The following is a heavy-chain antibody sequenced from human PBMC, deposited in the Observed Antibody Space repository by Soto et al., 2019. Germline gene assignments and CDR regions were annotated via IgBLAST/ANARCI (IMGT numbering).Heavy chain of an antibody. CDR2: ISTYNGNT. D-gene: IGHD3-22*01. Sequence: QVPLVQSGAEVKKPGASVKVSCKASGYTLNTYSINWVRQAPGQGLEWIGRISTYNGNTNYAQKLQGRVTMITDPSTTTVYRELRSLRSADTAVYYCARETPSYYDSGGYYNFDSWGQGTLLTVSS. V-gene: IGHV1-18*04. CDR1: GYTLNTYS. CDR3: ARETPSYYDSGGYYNFDS. J-gene: IGHJ4*02.